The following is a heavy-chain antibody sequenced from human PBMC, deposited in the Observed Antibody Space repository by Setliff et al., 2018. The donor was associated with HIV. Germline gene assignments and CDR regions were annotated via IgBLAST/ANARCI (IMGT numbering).Heavy chain of an antibody. CDR2: ISYDGTNK. Sequence: PGGSLRLSCAASGFTFSSYGMHWVRQAPGKGLEWVAVISYDGTNKYYADSVKGRFTISRDKAKNSLNLQMNSLRAEDTAVYYCARGFAQGFDYWGQGTLVTVSS. V-gene: IGHV3-30*03. CDR1: GFTFSSYG. D-gene: IGHD2-21*01. CDR3: ARGFAQGFDY. J-gene: IGHJ4*02.